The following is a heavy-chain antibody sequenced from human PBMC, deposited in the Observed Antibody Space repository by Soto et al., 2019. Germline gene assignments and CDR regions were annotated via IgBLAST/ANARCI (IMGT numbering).Heavy chain of an antibody. CDR3: ARAAPYGGEAFDI. J-gene: IGHJ3*02. Sequence: SETLSLTCTVSGGSISSYYWSWIRQPPGKGLEWIGYIYYSGSTNYNPSLKSRVTISVDTSKNQFSLKLSSVTAADTAVYYCARAAPYGGEAFDIWDQGTMVTVSS. CDR1: GGSISSYY. CDR2: IYYSGST. D-gene: IGHD3-16*01. V-gene: IGHV4-59*01.